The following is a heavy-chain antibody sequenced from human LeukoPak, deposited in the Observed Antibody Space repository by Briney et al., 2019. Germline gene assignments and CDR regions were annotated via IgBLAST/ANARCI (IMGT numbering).Heavy chain of an antibody. V-gene: IGHV1-18*01. CDR2: ISAYNGNT. CDR1: GYTFTSYG. D-gene: IGHD6-19*01. CDR3: ARDNECLRSKAVAGTGSPYDY. Sequence: ASVKVSCKASGYTFTSYGISWVRQAPGQGLEWMGWISAYNGNTNYAQKLQGRVTLTTDTSTSTAYMELRSLRSDDTAVYYCARDNECLRSKAVAGTGSPYDYWGQGTLVTVSS. J-gene: IGHJ4*02.